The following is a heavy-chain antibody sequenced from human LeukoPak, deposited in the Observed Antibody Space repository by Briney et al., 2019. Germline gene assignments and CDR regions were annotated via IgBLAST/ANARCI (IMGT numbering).Heavy chain of an antibody. CDR1: GFTFSNHA. Sequence: GGSLRLSCAASGFTFSNHAMTWVRQAPGKGLEWVSAISADAVDTFYAPSVKGRFTISRDNSKNTLYLQINSLRAEDTAMYYCAKDVWWSVSWGQGTLVTVSS. CDR2: ISADAVDT. V-gene: IGHV3-23*01. J-gene: IGHJ5*02. D-gene: IGHD2-8*02. CDR3: AKDVWWSVS.